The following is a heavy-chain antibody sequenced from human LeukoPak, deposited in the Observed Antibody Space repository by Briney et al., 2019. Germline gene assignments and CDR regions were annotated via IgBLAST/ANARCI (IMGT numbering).Heavy chain of an antibody. CDR3: ASRPAGSAFDI. V-gene: IGHV1-69*06. CDR2: IIPIFGTA. Sequence: GGSLRLSCAASGFTFSDYYMSWIRQAPGQGLEWVGGIIPIFGTANYAQKFQGRVTITADKSTSTAYMELSSLGSEDTAVYYCASRPAGSAFDIWGQGTMVTVSS. J-gene: IGHJ3*02. CDR1: GFTFSDYY.